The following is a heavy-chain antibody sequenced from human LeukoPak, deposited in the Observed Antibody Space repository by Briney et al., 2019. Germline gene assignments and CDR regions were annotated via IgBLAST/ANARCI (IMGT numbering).Heavy chain of an antibody. CDR3: ARDLANY. Sequence: GVPLRLSCAASGFTFNSYSVNWVRQSPGKGREWVSSISSSSSYISYAASVKGRFTISRDNAKNSLYLQMNSLRAEDTAVYYCARDLANYWGQGTLVTVSS. J-gene: IGHJ4*02. CDR1: GFTFNSYS. V-gene: IGHV3-21*01. CDR2: ISSSSSYI.